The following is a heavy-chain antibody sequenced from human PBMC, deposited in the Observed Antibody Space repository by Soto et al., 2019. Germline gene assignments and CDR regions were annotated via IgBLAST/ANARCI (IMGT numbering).Heavy chain of an antibody. CDR2: INSDGYST. D-gene: IGHD3-16*01. Sequence: EVQLVESGGGLVQPGGSLRLSCAASGFTFSSYWMHWVRQAPGKGLVWVSRINSDGYSTSYAESVKGPFTISRYNAKNTLYLQMNTLRTEDTAVYYCARREASGVPPAHWGQGTLVTVSS. J-gene: IGHJ1*01. CDR1: GFTFSSYW. V-gene: IGHV3-74*01. CDR3: ARREASGVPPAH.